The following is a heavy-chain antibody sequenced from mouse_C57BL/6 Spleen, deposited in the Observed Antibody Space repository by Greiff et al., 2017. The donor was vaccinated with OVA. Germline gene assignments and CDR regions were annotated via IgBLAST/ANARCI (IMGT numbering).Heavy chain of an antibody. CDR3: ARPLGPYYAMDY. CDR1: GFTFSSYG. CDR2: ISSGGSYT. J-gene: IGHJ4*01. V-gene: IGHV5-6*01. Sequence: EVQLVESGGDLVKPGGSLKLSCAASGFTFSSYGMSWVRQTPDKRLEWVATISSGGSYTYYPDSVKGRFTISRDNAKNTLYLQMSSLKSEDTAMYYCARPLGPYYAMDYWGQGTSVTVSS. D-gene: IGHD3-3*01.